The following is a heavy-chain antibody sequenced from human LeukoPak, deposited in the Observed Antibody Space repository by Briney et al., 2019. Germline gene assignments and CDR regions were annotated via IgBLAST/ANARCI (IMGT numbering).Heavy chain of an antibody. V-gene: IGHV3-21*04. CDR3: ARDQPFGSY. Sequence: GGSLRLSCAASGFTFSSYRMNWVRQAPGEGLEWVSFISSSSSYIDYADSVKGRFTISRDNAKNSLYLQMNSLRAEDTALYYCARDQPFGSYWGQGTLVAVSS. D-gene: IGHD3-10*01. J-gene: IGHJ4*02. CDR1: GFTFSSYR. CDR2: ISSSSSYI.